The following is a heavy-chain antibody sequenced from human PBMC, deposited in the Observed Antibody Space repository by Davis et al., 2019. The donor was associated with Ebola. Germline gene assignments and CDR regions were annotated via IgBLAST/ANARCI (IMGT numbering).Heavy chain of an antibody. CDR3: AREVDYDFWSGYYNLYGMDV. CDR1: GFTFSSYG. V-gene: IGHV3-30*03. Sequence: GGSLNLSFAAPGFTFSSYGMPWVPRAPGKGLDWLAVISYEGSNKYYADSVKGRFTISRDNSKNTLYLQMNSLRAEDTAVYYCAREVDYDFWSGYYNLYGMDVWGQGTTVTVSS. D-gene: IGHD3-3*01. CDR2: ISYEGSNK. J-gene: IGHJ6*02.